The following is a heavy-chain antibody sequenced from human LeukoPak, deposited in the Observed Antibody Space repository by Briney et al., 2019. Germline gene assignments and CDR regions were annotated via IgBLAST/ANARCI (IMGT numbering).Heavy chain of an antibody. D-gene: IGHD3-22*01. J-gene: IGHJ4*02. CDR2: FDPEDGET. CDR3: ATYSVYYYDSSGSKIYYFDY. Sequence: ASVKVSCKVSGYTLTELSMHWVRQAPGKELEWMGGFDPEDGETIYAQKFQGRVTMTEDTSTDTAYMELSSLRSEDTAVYYCATYSVYYYDSSGSKIYYFDYWGQGTPVTVSS. V-gene: IGHV1-24*01. CDR1: GYTLTELS.